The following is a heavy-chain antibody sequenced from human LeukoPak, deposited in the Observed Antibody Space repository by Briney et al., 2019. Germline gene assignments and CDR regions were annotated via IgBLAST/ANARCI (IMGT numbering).Heavy chain of an antibody. CDR1: GFTFSSYA. D-gene: IGHD3-3*01. V-gene: IGHV3-23*01. CDR2: ISGSGGST. CDR3: AKDLGSGGPDTYYDFWSGYYGLDY. J-gene: IGHJ4*02. Sequence: GGSLRLSCAASGFTFSSYAMSWVRQAPGKGLEWVSAISGSGGSTYYADSVKGRFTISRDNSKNTLYLQMNSLRAEDTAVYYCAKDLGSGGPDTYYDFWSGYYGLDYWGQGTLVTVSS.